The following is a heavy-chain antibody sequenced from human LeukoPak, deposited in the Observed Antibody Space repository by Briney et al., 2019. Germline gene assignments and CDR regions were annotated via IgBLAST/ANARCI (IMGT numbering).Heavy chain of an antibody. CDR2: IYYSGST. D-gene: IGHD1-26*01. CDR3: ARYTGSYYVY. V-gene: IGHV4-59*01. CDR1: GGSISSYY. J-gene: IGHJ4*02. Sequence: PSETLSLTCTVSGGSISSYYWSWIRQPPGKGLEWIGYIYYSGSTNYKPSLKSRVTISVDTSKNQFSLKLSSVTAADTAVYYCARYTGSYYVYWGQGTQVTVSS.